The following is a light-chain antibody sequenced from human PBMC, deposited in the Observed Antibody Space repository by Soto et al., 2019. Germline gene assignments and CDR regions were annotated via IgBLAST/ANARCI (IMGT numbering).Light chain of an antibody. CDR3: QSYDSSLRGV. V-gene: IGLV1-40*01. J-gene: IGLJ3*02. Sequence: QSVLTQPPSVSGAPGQRVTICCTGSSSNIGAGYDVHWYQQLPGTAPKLLIYGNSNRPSGVPDRFSGSKSGTSASLAITGLQAEDEADYYCQSYDSSLRGVFGGGTKVTVL. CDR1: SSNIGAGYD. CDR2: GNS.